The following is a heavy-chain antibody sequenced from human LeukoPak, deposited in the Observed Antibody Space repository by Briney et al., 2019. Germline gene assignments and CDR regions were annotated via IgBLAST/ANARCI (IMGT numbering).Heavy chain of an antibody. CDR1: GFTFSSYA. Sequence: PGGSLRLSCAASGFTFSSYAMSWVRQAPGKGLEWVSGISGSGGSTYYADSVEGRFTISRDNSKNTLYLQMNSLRAEDTAVYYCAKGGDTAMAVFDYWGQGTLVTVSS. V-gene: IGHV3-23*01. J-gene: IGHJ4*02. D-gene: IGHD5-18*01. CDR3: AKGGDTAMAVFDY. CDR2: ISGSGGST.